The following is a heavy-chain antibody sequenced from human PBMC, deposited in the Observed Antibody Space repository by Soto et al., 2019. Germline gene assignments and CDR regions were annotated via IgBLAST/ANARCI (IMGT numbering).Heavy chain of an antibody. V-gene: IGHV3-48*03. CDR1: GFTFSSYE. J-gene: IGHJ6*02. D-gene: IGHD3-3*01. CDR3: ARDRTYYDFWSGYYSTLYYGMDV. Sequence: PGGSLRLSCAASGFTFSSYEMNWVRQAPGKGLEWVSYISSSGSTIYYADSVKGRFTISRDNAKNSLYLQMNSLRAEDTAVYYCARDRTYYDFWSGYYSTLYYGMDVWGQGTTVTVSS. CDR2: ISSSGSTI.